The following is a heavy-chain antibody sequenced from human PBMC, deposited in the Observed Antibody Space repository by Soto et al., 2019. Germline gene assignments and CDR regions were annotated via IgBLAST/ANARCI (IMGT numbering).Heavy chain of an antibody. J-gene: IGHJ4*02. D-gene: IGHD3-10*01. CDR1: GFPFSSYA. CDR3: VKVLGYGSGELSAPGWYY. V-gene: IGHV3-64D*06. Sequence: PGVSLSLSCSASGFPFSSYAMHWVRQVPGKGLEYVSAISSNGGSTYYADSVKGRFTISRDNSKNTLYLQMSSLRAEDTAVYYCVKVLGYGSGELSAPGWYYGGQGTLV. CDR2: ISSNGGST.